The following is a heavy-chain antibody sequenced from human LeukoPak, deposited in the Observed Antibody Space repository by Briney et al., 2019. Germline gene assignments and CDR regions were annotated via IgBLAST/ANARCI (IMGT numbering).Heavy chain of an antibody. D-gene: IGHD2-2*03. CDR3: ARGLDSVTWGPFDI. J-gene: IGHJ3*02. V-gene: IGHV1-2*02. Sequence: ASVKVSCKASGYTLTDYYIHWVRQAPGQGLEWMGWMNPNSGDTNSAQSFQGRVTTTRETSISTAYMELSRLRFDDTAVYYCARGLDSVTWGPFDIWGQGTVVTVSS. CDR2: MNPNSGDT. CDR1: GYTLTDYY.